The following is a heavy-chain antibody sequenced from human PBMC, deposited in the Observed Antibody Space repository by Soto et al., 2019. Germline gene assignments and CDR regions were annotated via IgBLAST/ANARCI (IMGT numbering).Heavy chain of an antibody. Sequence: PSETLSLTCTVSNDSIGSGTYYWAWIRQPPGRGLEWIGSLSYIGTTDYNPSLKSRVTISKDASKNQFSLKLSSVTAADTAVYYCATGRSDSGWYEEHFRGQGTLVTVSS. D-gene: IGHD6-19*01. V-gene: IGHV4-39*02. CDR2: LSYIGTT. J-gene: IGHJ4*02. CDR3: ATGRSDSGWYEEHF. CDR1: NDSIGSGTYY.